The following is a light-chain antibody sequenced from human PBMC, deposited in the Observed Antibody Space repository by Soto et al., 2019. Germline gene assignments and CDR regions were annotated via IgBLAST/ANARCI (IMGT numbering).Light chain of an antibody. J-gene: IGLJ1*01. Sequence: QSVLTQPRSVSGSPGQSVTISCTGTSSDVGGYNYVSWYQQHPGKAPKLMIYDVGKRPSGVPDRFSGSKSDNTASLTISGLQAEDQADYYCCSYAGSYTQVFGTGTKVTVL. CDR3: CSYAGSYTQV. CDR1: SSDVGGYNY. V-gene: IGLV2-11*01. CDR2: DVG.